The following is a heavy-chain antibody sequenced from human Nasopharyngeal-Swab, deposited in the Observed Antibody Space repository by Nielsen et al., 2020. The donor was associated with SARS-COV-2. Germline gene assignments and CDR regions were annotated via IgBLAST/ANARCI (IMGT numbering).Heavy chain of an antibody. CDR1: GGTFSSYA. J-gene: IGHJ4*02. CDR2: IIPIFGTA. Sequence: SVKVSCKASGGTFSSYAISWVRQAPGQGLEWMGGIIPIFGTANYAQKFQGRVTITADESTSTAYMELSSLRSADTAVYYCARALTTYYDFWSGYYVFDYWGQGTLVTVSS. V-gene: IGHV1-69*13. CDR3: ARALTTYYDFWSGYYVFDY. D-gene: IGHD3-3*01.